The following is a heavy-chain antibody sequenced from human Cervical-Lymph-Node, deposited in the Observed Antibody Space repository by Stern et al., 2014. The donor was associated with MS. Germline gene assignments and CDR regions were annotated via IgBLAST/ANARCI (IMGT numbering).Heavy chain of an antibody. CDR1: GFTFINYG. CDR2: ITPYNDYT. V-gene: IGHV1-18*01. Sequence: VQLLQSGAEVKKPGASVKVSCKTSGFTFINYGLSWVRQAPGQGLEWMGWITPYNDYTIYAQKFQDRVTMTTDTSTSTVYLEVRSLRSDDTALYYCARDGGGSYHGHWGQGTLVTVSS. J-gene: IGHJ4*02. D-gene: IGHD3-16*02. CDR3: ARDGGGSYHGH.